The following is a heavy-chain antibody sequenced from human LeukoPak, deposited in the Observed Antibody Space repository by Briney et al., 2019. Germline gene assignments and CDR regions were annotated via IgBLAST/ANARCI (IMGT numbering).Heavy chain of an antibody. CDR2: IYYSGST. CDR1: GGSISSGDYY. CDR3: ARADGGNFHDFDY. D-gene: IGHD4-23*01. V-gene: IGHV4-30-4*01. Sequence: PSETLSLTCTVSGGSISSGDYYWSWIRQPPGKGLEWIGYIYYSGSTYYNPSLKSRVTISVDTSKNQFSLKLSSVTAADTAVYYCARADGGNFHDFDYWGQGTLVTVSS. J-gene: IGHJ4*02.